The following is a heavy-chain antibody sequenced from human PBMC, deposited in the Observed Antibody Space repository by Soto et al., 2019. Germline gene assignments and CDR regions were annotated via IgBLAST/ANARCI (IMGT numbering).Heavy chain of an antibody. Sequence: VHLVESGGGLVQPGGSLRLSCVASGFSFSNSWMTWVRQAPGKGLEWMGGIIPSFGTANYAPKFRGRVTITADDSTTTVYMEVSSLRSEDTAVYFCATVETPGGGPPASPTPQAFVVWGQGTEVTVSS. CDR1: GFSFSNSW. D-gene: IGHD2-21*02. J-gene: IGHJ3*01. V-gene: IGHV1-69*01. CDR3: ATVETPGGGPPASPTPQAFVV. CDR2: IIPSFGTA.